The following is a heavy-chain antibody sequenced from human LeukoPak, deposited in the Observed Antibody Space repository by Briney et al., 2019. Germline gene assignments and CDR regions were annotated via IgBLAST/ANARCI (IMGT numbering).Heavy chain of an antibody. D-gene: IGHD3-22*01. Sequence: GGSLRLSCAASGFTFSNYWMTWVRQAPGKGLEWVANINRDGSERYYVDSVKGRFTISRDDAKSSLYLQMNSLRSEDTAVYYCARDLYYYDSSGYYSLDGGGVFCDYWGQGTLVTVSS. CDR1: GFTFSNYW. V-gene: IGHV3-7*03. CDR2: INRDGSER. J-gene: IGHJ4*02. CDR3: ARDLYYYDSSGYYSLDGGGVFCDY.